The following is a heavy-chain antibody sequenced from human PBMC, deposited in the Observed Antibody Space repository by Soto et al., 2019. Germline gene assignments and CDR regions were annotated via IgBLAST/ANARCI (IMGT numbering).Heavy chain of an antibody. CDR2: ISSSSSYT. V-gene: IGHV3-11*06. Sequence: GGSLRLSCAASGFTFSDYYMSWIRQAPGKGLEWVSYISSSSSYTNYADSVKGRFTISRDNSKNTLYLQMNSLRAEDTAVYYCAKDRIDYGDYLRPLDYWGQGTLVTVSS. J-gene: IGHJ4*02. CDR1: GFTFSDYY. CDR3: AKDRIDYGDYLRPLDY. D-gene: IGHD4-17*01.